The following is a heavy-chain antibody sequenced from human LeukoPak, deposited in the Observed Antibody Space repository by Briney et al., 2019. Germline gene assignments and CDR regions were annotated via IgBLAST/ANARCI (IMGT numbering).Heavy chain of an antibody. CDR2: ISGSGGST. V-gene: IGHV3-23*01. D-gene: IGHD6-13*01. CDR1: GFTFSSYA. J-gene: IGHJ4*02. Sequence: GGSLRLSCAASGFTFSSYAMSWVRQAPGKGLEWVSAISGSGGSTYYADSVKGRFTISRDNSKNTLYLQMNSLRAEDTAVYYCAKVGIAALDPYYFDYWGQGTLVTVSS. CDR3: AKVGIAALDPYYFDY.